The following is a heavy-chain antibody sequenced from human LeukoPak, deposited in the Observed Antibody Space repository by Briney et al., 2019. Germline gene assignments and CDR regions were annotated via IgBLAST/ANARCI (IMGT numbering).Heavy chain of an antibody. Sequence: SESLSLTCTVSGGSISSYYWSWIRQPPGKGLEWIGYIYYSGSTNYNPSLKSRVTISVDTSKNQFSLKLSSVTAADTAVYYCARVEEGYGSGRRENYYYYYMDVWGKGTTVTISS. CDR2: IYYSGST. J-gene: IGHJ6*03. V-gene: IGHV4-59*01. CDR1: GGSISSYY. D-gene: IGHD3-10*01. CDR3: ARVEEGYGSGRRENYYYYYMDV.